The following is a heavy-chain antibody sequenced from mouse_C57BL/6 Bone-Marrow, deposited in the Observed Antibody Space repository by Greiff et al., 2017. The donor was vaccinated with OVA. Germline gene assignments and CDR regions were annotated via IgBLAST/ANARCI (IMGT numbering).Heavy chain of an antibody. CDR2: IYPGDGDT. CDR3: AREGAAQATCAY. V-gene: IGHV1-80*01. Sequence: VQLQQSGAELVKPGASVKISCKASGYAFSSYWMNWVKQRPGKGLEWIGQIYPGDGDTNYNGKFKGKATLTADKSSSTAYMQLSSLTSEDSAVYFCAREGAAQATCAYWGQGTLVTVSA. D-gene: IGHD3-2*02. CDR1: GYAFSSYW. J-gene: IGHJ3*01.